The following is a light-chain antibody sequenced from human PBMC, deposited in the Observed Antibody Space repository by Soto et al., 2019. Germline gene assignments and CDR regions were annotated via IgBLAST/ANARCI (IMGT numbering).Light chain of an antibody. Sequence: IQLTQSPSSLSASVGDRVTITCRASQGISSYVAWYQQKPGKAPKLLIYAASTLQSGVPSRSSDRGSGTDFTLTIRSLQPQDYLTYYCQQLDSYPLSFAQGTGLDIK. CDR3: QQLDSYPLS. J-gene: IGKJ5*01. CDR1: QGISSY. CDR2: AAS. V-gene: IGKV1-9*01.